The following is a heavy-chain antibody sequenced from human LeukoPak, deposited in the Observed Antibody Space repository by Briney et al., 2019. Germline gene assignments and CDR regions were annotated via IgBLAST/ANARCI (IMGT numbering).Heavy chain of an antibody. CDR3: ARGHVDTAMAYYYYYGMDV. CDR2: INHSGST. V-gene: IGHV4-34*01. Sequence: PSETLSLTCAVYGGSFSGYYWSWIRQPPGKGLEWIGEINHSGSTNYNPSLKSRVTISVDTSKNQFSLKLSSVTAADTAVYYCARGHVDTAMAYYYYYGMDVWGQGTTVTVSS. J-gene: IGHJ6*02. CDR1: GGSFSGYY. D-gene: IGHD5-18*01.